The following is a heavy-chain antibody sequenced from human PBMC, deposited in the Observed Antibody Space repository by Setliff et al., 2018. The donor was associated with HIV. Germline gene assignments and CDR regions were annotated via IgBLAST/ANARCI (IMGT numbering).Heavy chain of an antibody. V-gene: IGHV3-48*03. Sequence: GGSLRLSCAASGFTFSSYEMNWVRQAPGKGLEWVSYISSSGSTIYYADSVKGRFTISRDNAKNSLYLQVNSLRAEDTAVYYCARKAGPQYYYDSSGYYFDYWGQGTLVTVSS. CDR2: ISSSGSTI. D-gene: IGHD3-22*01. J-gene: IGHJ4*02. CDR1: GFTFSSYE. CDR3: ARKAGPQYYYDSSGYYFDY.